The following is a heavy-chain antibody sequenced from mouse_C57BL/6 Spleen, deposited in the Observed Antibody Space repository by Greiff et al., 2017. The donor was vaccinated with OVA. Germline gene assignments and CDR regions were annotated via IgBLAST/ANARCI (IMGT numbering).Heavy chain of an antibody. Sequence: VQLQQPGAELVMPGASVKLSCKASGYTFTSYWMHWVKQRPGQGLEWIGELDPSDSYTNYNQKFKGKSTLTVDKSSSTAYMQLSSLTSEVSAVYYCARRGNYAMDYWGQGTSVTVSS. V-gene: IGHV1-69*01. CDR2: LDPSDSYT. CDR1: GYTFTSYW. CDR3: ARRGNYAMDY. J-gene: IGHJ4*01.